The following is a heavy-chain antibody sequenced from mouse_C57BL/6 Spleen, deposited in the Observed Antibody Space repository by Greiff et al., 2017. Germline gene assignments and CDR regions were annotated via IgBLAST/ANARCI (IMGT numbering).Heavy chain of an antibody. CDR1: GFTFSDYG. J-gene: IGHJ4*01. D-gene: IGHD1-1*01. CDR2: ISSGSSTI. Sequence: EVMLVESGGGLVKPGGSLKLSCAASGFTFSDYGMHWVRQAPEKGLEWVAYISSGSSTIYYADTVKGRFTISRDNAKNTLFLQMTSLRSEDTAMYYCARGLITTVVDDAMDYWGQGTSVTVSS. CDR3: ARGLITTVVDDAMDY. V-gene: IGHV5-17*01.